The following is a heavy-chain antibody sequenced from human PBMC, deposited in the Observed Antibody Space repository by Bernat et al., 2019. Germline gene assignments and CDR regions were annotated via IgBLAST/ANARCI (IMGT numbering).Heavy chain of an antibody. Sequence: QVHLVESGGGVVQPGRSLRRSCAASGVTFSYHGMHWVRQVPGKGLEWVALIWFDGSKIYYRDSVKGRFTISRDNSKNTLYLQMGSLRAEDTAVYYCARMRQVEKNNYLDYWGQGTLVTVAS. CDR1: GVTFSYHG. D-gene: IGHD2-15*01. CDR2: IWFDGSKI. J-gene: IGHJ4*01. CDR3: ARMRQVEKNNYLDY. V-gene: IGHV3-33*01.